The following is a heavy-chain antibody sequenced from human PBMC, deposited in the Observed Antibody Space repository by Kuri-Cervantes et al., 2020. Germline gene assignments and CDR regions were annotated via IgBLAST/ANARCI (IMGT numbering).Heavy chain of an antibody. CDR2: IKTKTDGETT. V-gene: IGHV3-15*01. CDR3: TTIRPGY. CDR1: GFTFSNAW. Sequence: GESLKISCAASGFTFSNAWMSWVRQAPGKGLEWVGRIKTKTDGETTDYAAPVKGRFTISRDDSKNTLYLQMNSLKTEDTAVYYCTTIRPGYWGQGTLVTVSS. J-gene: IGHJ4*02. D-gene: IGHD3-3*02.